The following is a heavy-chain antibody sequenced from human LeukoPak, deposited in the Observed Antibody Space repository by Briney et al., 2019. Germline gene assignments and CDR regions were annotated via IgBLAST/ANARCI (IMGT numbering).Heavy chain of an antibody. CDR3: AKDLRWGIRAAVDY. V-gene: IGHV3-23*01. J-gene: IGHJ4*02. Sequence: GGSLRLSCAASGFTFSSYAMSWVRQAPGKGLEWVSAISGSGGSTYYANSVKGRFTISRDNSKNTLYLQMNSLRAEDTAVYYCAKDLRWGIRAAVDYWGQGILVTVSS. CDR2: ISGSGGST. CDR1: GFTFSSYA. D-gene: IGHD6-13*01.